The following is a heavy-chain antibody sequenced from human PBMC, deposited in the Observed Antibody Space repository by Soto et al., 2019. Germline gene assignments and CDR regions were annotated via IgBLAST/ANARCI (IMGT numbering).Heavy chain of an antibody. J-gene: IGHJ5*02. CDR3: ARSDTSMRGWFDP. CDR1: GFSLSNARMG. V-gene: IGHV2-26*01. Sequence: QVTLKESGPVMAKPTETLTLTCTVSGFSLSNARMGVSWIRQPPGKALEWLAHIFSNDEKSYGTSLKSRLTISKDTSKSQVVLTMTNMDPVDTATYYCARSDTSMRGWFDPWGQGTLVTVSS. CDR2: IFSNDEK. D-gene: IGHD5-18*01.